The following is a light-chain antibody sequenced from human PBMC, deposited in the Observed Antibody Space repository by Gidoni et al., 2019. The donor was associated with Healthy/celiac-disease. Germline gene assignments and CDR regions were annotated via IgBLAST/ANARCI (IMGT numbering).Light chain of an antibody. CDR2: AAS. CDR1: QSISSY. J-gene: IGKJ4*01. CDR3: QQSYSTLLLT. V-gene: IGKV1-39*01. Sequence: DIHMTHSPSSLSASVGDRVTITCPASQSISSYLNWYQQKPGKAPKLLIYAASSLQSGVPSRFSGSGSGTDFTLTISSLQPEDFASYYCQQSYSTLLLTFGGGTKVEIK.